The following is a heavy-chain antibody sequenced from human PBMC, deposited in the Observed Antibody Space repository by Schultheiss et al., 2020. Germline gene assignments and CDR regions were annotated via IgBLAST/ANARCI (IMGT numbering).Heavy chain of an antibody. CDR2: IYYSGST. D-gene: IGHD6-13*01. J-gene: IGHJ4*02. CDR1: GGSISSGGYY. CDR3: ARVAVAAAAGSIDY. Sequence: SATLSLTCTVSGGSISSGGYYWSWIRQPPGKGLEWIGYIYYSGSTNYNPSLKSRVTISVDTSKNQFSLKLSSVTAADTAVYYCARVAVAAAAGSIDYWGQGTLVTVAS. V-gene: IGHV4-61*08.